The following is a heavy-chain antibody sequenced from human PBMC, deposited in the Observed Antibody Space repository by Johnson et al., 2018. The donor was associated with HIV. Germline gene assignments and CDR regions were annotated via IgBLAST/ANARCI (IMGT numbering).Heavy chain of an antibody. J-gene: IGHJ3*02. CDR2: ISSSGSTI. Sequence: QVLLVESGGGLVKPGGSLRLSCAASGFTFSDYYMSWIRQAPGKGLEWVSYISSSGSTIYYADSVKGRFTISRDNAKNSLYLQMNSLRAEDTAVYYCARDYYGSGSYYNVWVAGAFDIWGLGTMVTVSS. CDR1: GFTFSDYY. V-gene: IGHV3-11*04. D-gene: IGHD3-10*01. CDR3: ARDYYGSGSYYNVWVAGAFDI.